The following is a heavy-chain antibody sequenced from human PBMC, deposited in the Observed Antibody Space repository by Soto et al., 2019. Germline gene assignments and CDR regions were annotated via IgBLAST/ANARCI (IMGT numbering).Heavy chain of an antibody. CDR3: ARDYSSSWYSDAFDI. D-gene: IGHD6-13*01. Sequence: GESLKISCKVSGYIFTDHWISWVRQTPGKGLEWLGRIDPSDSYTTYSPSFQGHVTFSVDKSTTTSYLQWSSLKASDTAIYYCARDYSSSWYSDAFDIWGQGTMVTV. J-gene: IGHJ3*02. CDR2: IDPSDSYT. V-gene: IGHV5-10-1*01. CDR1: GYIFTDHW.